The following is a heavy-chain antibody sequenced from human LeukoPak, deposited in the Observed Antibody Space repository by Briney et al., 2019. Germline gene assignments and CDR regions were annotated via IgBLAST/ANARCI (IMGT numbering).Heavy chain of an antibody. CDR2: IYYSGST. Sequence: SETLSLTCTVSGYSISSGYYWGWIRQPPGKGLEWIGSIYYSGSTYYNPSLKSRVTISVDTSKNQFSLKLSSVTAADTAVYYCARGPFRYNWNYAEKNWFDPWGQGTLVTVSS. D-gene: IGHD1-7*01. J-gene: IGHJ5*02. V-gene: IGHV4-38-2*02. CDR1: GYSISSGYY. CDR3: ARGPFRYNWNYAEKNWFDP.